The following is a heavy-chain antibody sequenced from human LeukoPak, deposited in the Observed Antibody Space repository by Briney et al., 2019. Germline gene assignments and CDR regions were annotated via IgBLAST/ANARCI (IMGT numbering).Heavy chain of an antibody. V-gene: IGHV3-20*04. CDR3: ARDRSGSYYYYYYYMDV. D-gene: IGHD1-26*01. CDR1: GLTFDDYG. Sequence: GGSLRLSCAASGLTFDDYGMSWVRQAPGKGLEWVSGINWNGGSTGYADSVKGRSTISRDNAKNSLYLQMNSLRAEDTALYYCARDRSGSYYYYYYYMDVWGKGTTVTVSS. CDR2: INWNGGST. J-gene: IGHJ6*03.